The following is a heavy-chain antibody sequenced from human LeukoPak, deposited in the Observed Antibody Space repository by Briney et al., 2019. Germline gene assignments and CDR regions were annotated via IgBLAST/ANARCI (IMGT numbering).Heavy chain of an antibody. D-gene: IGHD3-22*01. CDR3: ASKEYYYDSRGYYRDY. J-gene: IGHJ4*02. Sequence: PSETLSLTCTVSGGSISSGDYYWSWIRQPPGKGLEWIGYIYYSGSTYYNPSLKSRVTISVDTSKNQFSLKLSSVTAADTAVYYCASKEYYYDSRGYYRDYWGQGTLVTVSS. V-gene: IGHV4-30-4*08. CDR1: GGSISSGDYY. CDR2: IYYSGST.